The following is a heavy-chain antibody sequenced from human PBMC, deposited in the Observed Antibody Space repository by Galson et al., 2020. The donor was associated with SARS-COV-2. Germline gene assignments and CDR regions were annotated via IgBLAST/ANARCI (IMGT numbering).Heavy chain of an antibody. J-gene: IGHJ6*02. Sequence: SETLSLTCTVSGGSISSSSYYWGWIRQPPGKGLEWIGSIYYSGSPYYNPSLKSRVTISVDTSKNQFSLKLSSVTAADTAVYYCARDLGSSSWYYYYGMDVWGQGTTVTVSS. V-gene: IGHV4-39*07. CDR3: ARDLGSSSWYYYYGMDV. CDR1: GGSISSSSYY. CDR2: IYYSGSP. D-gene: IGHD6-6*01.